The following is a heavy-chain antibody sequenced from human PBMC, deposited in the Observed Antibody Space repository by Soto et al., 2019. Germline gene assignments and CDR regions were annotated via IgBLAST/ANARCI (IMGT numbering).Heavy chain of an antibody. CDR3: ARVGGYYDFDY. CDR2: IYHSGST. V-gene: IGHV4-30-2*01. CDR1: GGSISSGVCS. Sequence: PLETLSLTCAVSGGSISSGVCSWSWIRQPPGKGLEWIGYIYHSGSTYYNPSLKSRVTISADRSKNQFSLKLSSVTAADTAVYYCARVGGYYDFDYWGQGTLVTVSS. D-gene: IGHD3-22*01. J-gene: IGHJ4*02.